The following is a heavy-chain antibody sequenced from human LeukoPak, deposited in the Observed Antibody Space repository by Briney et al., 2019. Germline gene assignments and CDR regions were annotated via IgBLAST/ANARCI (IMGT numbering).Heavy chain of an antibody. CDR1: GGSFSGYY. J-gene: IGHJ3*02. Sequence: SETLSLTCAVYGGSFSGYYWSWIRQPPGKGLEWIGEINHSGSTNYNPSLKSRVTISVDTSKNQFSLKLSSVTAADTAVFYCARVSSGWSDAFDIWGQGTMVTVSS. D-gene: IGHD6-19*01. CDR2: INHSGST. CDR3: ARVSSGWSDAFDI. V-gene: IGHV4-34*01.